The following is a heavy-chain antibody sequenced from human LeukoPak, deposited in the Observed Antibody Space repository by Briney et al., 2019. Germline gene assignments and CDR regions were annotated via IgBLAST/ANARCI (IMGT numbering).Heavy chain of an antibody. CDR2: IYYSGST. CDR3: ARQGIAAAGTGDWFDP. V-gene: IGHV4-39*01. Sequence: SETLSLTRTVSGGSISSSSYYWGWIRQPPGKGLEWIGRIYYSGSTYYNPSLKRRVTISVDTSKNQFSLKLSSVTAADTAVYYCARQGIAAAGTGDWFDPWGQGTLVTVSS. CDR1: GGSISSSSYY. J-gene: IGHJ5*02. D-gene: IGHD6-13*01.